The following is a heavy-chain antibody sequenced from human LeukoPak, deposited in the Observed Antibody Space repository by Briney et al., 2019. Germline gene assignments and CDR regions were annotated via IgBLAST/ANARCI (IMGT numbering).Heavy chain of an antibody. CDR2: IYYSGST. V-gene: IGHV4-31*03. J-gene: IGHJ4*02. CDR3: ARENPWLLHNFDY. Sequence: SETLSLTCTVSGGSISSGGYYWSWIRQHPGKGLEWIGYIYYSGSTYYNPSLKSRVTISVDTSKNQFSLKLSSVTAADTAVYYCARENPWLLHNFDYWGQGTLVTVSS. D-gene: IGHD3-22*01. CDR1: GGSISSGGYY.